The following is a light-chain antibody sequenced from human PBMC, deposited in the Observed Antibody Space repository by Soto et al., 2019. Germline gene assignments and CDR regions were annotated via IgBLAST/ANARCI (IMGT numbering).Light chain of an antibody. V-gene: IGLV1-44*01. Sequence: QSALTQPPSASGTPGQRVSISCSGGSSNIGTKSVNWYQQLPGAAPKLLIFSNTQRPSGVPDRFSGSKSGTSASLAISGLQSEDEGDYSCAAWDDSLSGYVFGTGTKLTVL. CDR2: SNT. CDR1: SSNIGTKS. CDR3: AAWDDSLSGYV. J-gene: IGLJ1*01.